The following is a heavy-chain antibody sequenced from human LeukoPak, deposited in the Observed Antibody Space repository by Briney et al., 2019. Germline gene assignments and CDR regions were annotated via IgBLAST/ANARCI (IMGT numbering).Heavy chain of an antibody. CDR2: IYYSGST. J-gene: IGHJ5*02. D-gene: IGHD2-2*01. CDR1: GYSISSGYY. V-gene: IGHV4-38-2*02. Sequence: TSETLSLTCTVSGYSISSGYYWGWIRQPPGKGLEWIGSIYYSGSTYYNPSLKSRVTISVDTSKNQFSLKLSSVTAADTAVYYCARVGYCSSTSCYAGNWFDPWGQGTLVTVSS. CDR3: ARVGYCSSTSCYAGNWFDP.